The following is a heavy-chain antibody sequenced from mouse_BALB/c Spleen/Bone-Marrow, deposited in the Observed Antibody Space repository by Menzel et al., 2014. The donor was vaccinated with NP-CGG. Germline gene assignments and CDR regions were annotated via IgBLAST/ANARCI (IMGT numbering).Heavy chain of an antibody. CDR2: INPDSRTI. J-gene: IGHJ2*01. V-gene: IGHV4-1*02. D-gene: IGHD1-1*01. CDR1: GFDFSRYW. CDR3: ARPDYYGYLNY. Sequence: EVKLEESGGGLVQPGGSLKLSCAASGFDFSRYWMSWVRQAPGKGLEWIGEINPDSRTINYSPSLKDKFIISRDNAKNTLYLRLNKERSEDTALYYCARPDYYGYLNYWGQGTTLTVSS.